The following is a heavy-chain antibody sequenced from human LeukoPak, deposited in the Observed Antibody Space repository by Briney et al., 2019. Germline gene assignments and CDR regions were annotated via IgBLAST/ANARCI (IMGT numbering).Heavy chain of an antibody. V-gene: IGHV3-30*18. Sequence: PGGSLRLSCAASGFTFSSYGMHWVRQAPGKGLEWVAVISYDGSNKYYADSVKGRFTISRDNSKNTLYLQMNSLRAEDTAVYHCAKDSDRVQLERLGTYGMDVWGQGTTVTVSS. CDR2: ISYDGSNK. J-gene: IGHJ6*02. D-gene: IGHD1-1*01. CDR3: AKDSDRVQLERLGTYGMDV. CDR1: GFTFSSYG.